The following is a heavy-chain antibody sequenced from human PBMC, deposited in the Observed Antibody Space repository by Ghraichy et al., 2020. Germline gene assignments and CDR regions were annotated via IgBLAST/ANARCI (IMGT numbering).Heavy chain of an antibody. J-gene: IGHJ4*02. CDR1: GFTFSSYS. V-gene: IGHV3-48*01. CDR3: ARSGRSGSYHGIDY. CDR2: ISSSSSTI. Sequence: GGSLRLSCAASGFTFSSYSMNWVRQTPGKGLEWVSYISSSSSTIYYADSVKGRFTISRDNAKNSLYLQMNSLRAEDTAVYYCARSGRSGSYHGIDYWGQGTLVTVSS. D-gene: IGHD1-26*01.